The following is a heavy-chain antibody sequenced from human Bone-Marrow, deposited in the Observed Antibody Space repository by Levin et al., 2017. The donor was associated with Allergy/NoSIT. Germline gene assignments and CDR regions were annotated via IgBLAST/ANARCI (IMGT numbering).Heavy chain of an antibody. J-gene: IGHJ3*02. Sequence: SQTLSLTCTVSGGGSISSSYWSWIRQPPGKGLEWIGYIFYSGSTNYNPSLKSRVTISVDTSKKQLSLKLSSVTAADTAVYYCARTNAFDIWGPGTMVTVSS. CDR2: IFYSGST. CDR1: GGGSISSSY. V-gene: IGHV4-59*01. CDR3: ARTNAFDI.